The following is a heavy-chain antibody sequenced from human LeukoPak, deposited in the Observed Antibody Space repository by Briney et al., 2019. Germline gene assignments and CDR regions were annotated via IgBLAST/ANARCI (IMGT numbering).Heavy chain of an antibody. Sequence: ASVKVSCKASGYTFTSYGISWVRQAPGQGLEWMGWINPNSGGTNYAQKFQGRVTMTRDTSISTAYMELSRLRSDDTAVYYCARGSSGYYYYASFDYWGQGTLVTVSS. D-gene: IGHD3-22*01. CDR2: INPNSGGT. CDR3: ARGSSGYYYYASFDY. J-gene: IGHJ4*02. CDR1: GYTFTSYG. V-gene: IGHV1-2*02.